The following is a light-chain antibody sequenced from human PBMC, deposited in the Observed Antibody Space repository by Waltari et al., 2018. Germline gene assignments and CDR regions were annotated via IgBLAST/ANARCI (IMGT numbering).Light chain of an antibody. CDR1: QDVKNW. V-gene: IGKV1-5*03. CDR3: QQHHNSPYT. J-gene: IGKJ2*01. CDR2: RAS. Sequence: DIQMTQSPSTLSASVGDRVSITCRTSQDVKNWVDWYQQKPGQAPHLLIYRASVLETGVPSRLSGSGSGTEFTLTISGLQPDDFATYYCQQHHNSPYTFGQGTKLEI.